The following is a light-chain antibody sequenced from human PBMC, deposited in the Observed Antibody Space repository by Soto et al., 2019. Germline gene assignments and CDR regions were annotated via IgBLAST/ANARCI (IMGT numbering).Light chain of an antibody. V-gene: IGKV1-13*02. Sequence: IPLTQSPSSLSASVGNRVTITCLASQGINNYLAWYQKKPGKAPKLLIYDASSLESGVPSRFSGSGSGTEFTLTISSLQPDDFATYYCQQYNSYSRTFGQGTKVDI. CDR1: QGINNY. CDR2: DAS. CDR3: QQYNSYSRT. J-gene: IGKJ1*01.